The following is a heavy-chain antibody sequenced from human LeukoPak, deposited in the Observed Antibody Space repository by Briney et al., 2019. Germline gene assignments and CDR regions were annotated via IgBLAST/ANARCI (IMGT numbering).Heavy chain of an antibody. CDR3: ATQLLGYCTNGVCHLDY. V-gene: IGHV3-23*01. CDR1: GFTFSSYA. Sequence: QPGGSLRLSCAASGFTFSSYAMSWVHQAPGKGLEWVSAISGSGGSTYYADSVKGRFTISRDNSKNTLYLQMNSLRAEDTAVYYCATQLLGYCTNGVCHLDYWGQGALVTVSS. D-gene: IGHD2-8*01. J-gene: IGHJ4*02. CDR2: ISGSGGST.